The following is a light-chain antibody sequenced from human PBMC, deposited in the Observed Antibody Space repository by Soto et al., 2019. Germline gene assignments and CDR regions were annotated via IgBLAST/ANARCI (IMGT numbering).Light chain of an antibody. CDR1: QTISSW. Sequence: DIQITQSRATLSASVVDRVSITCRASQTISSWLGWYQQKPGTAPKLLIYHASTLESGVPSRFSGSGSGTEFTLTISSLQTDDIATYYCQQYDTYWTFGQGTKVDIK. CDR3: QQYDTYWT. J-gene: IGKJ1*01. V-gene: IGKV1-5*01. CDR2: HAS.